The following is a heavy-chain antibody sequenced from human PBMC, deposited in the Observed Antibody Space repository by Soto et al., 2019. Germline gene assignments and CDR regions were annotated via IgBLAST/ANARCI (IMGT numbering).Heavy chain of an antibody. V-gene: IGHV4-59*01. J-gene: IGHJ6*02. CDR2: IYYTGNT. D-gene: IGHD6-13*01. CDR3: ARGDLGVVGSSWDYYGLDV. CDR1: GGSISSYY. Sequence: SETLSLTCTVSGGSISSYYWSWIRQPPGKELEWIGYIYYTGNTNYNPSLKSRVTMSVDTSTKQFSLKLSSVTAADTAVYYCARGDLGVVGSSWDYYGLDVWGQGTTVTVSS.